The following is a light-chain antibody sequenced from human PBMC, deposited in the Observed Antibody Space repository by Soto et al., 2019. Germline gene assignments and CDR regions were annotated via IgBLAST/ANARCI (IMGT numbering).Light chain of an antibody. CDR2: DAS. J-gene: IGKJ2*01. CDR1: QSVSSY. Sequence: EIVLTQSPATLSLSPGERATLSCRASQSVSSYLAWYQQKPGQAPRLLIYDASNRATGIPPRFSGSGSGTDFTLTISSLEPEDFAVYYCQQRSTWPRTFGQGTKLEI. V-gene: IGKV3-11*01. CDR3: QQRSTWPRT.